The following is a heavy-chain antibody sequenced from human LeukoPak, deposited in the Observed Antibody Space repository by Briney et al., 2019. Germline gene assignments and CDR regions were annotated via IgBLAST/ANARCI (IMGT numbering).Heavy chain of an antibody. Sequence: PGRSLRLSCAASGFTFSGYGMHWVRQAPGNGLEWVTGIAYDGSRKHYANSVRGRFTISRDNSRNTMDLQMNSLRVEDTAVYHCTRYDSSRFDPGGREPWSSSPQ. CDR1: GFTFSGYG. CDR3: TRYDSSRFDP. CDR2: IAYDGSRK. V-gene: IGHV3-30*03. D-gene: IGHD3-3*01. J-gene: IGHJ5*02.